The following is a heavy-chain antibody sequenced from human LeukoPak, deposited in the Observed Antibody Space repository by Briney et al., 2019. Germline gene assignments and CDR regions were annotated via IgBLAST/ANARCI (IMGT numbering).Heavy chain of an antibody. Sequence: PGGSLRLSCAASGFSFSRFAMSWVRQAPGKGLEWVSAISDSGGRINYADSVKGRFTISRDNSKNTLYLQMNSLRAEDTAVYHCAKKTWDSSAWYFFDYWGQGTLVTVSS. CDR1: GFSFSRFA. J-gene: IGHJ4*02. CDR2: ISDSGGRI. D-gene: IGHD3-22*01. CDR3: AKKTWDSSAWYFFDY. V-gene: IGHV3-23*01.